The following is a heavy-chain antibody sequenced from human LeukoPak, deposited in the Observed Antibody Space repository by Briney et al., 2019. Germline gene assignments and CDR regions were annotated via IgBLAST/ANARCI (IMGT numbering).Heavy chain of an antibody. V-gene: IGHV3-7*03. D-gene: IGHD2-8*02. CDR3: ARASLWYYFDY. CDR1: GFTFSSYW. CDR2: IKKDGSDK. J-gene: IGHJ4*02. Sequence: PGGSLRLSCAASGFTFSSYWMNWVRQAPGKGLEWVANIKKDGSDKNYLGSVKGRFTISRDNAKNSLYVQMNSLRAEDTAVYYCARASLWYYFDYWGQGTLVTVSS.